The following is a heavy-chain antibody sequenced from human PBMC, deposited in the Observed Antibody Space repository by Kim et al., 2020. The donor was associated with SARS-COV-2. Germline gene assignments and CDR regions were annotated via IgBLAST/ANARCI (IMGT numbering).Heavy chain of an antibody. D-gene: IGHD5-12*01. Sequence: SETLSLTCAVSGGSVSSYYWSWIRRPPGKGLEWIGFTYYIGSTYYNPSLKSRVTISIDTSKNQFSLKLSSVTAADTAVYYCARLSRDGYNAVDYWGQGTLVTVSS. CDR2: TYYIGST. V-gene: IGHV4-59*02. CDR3: ARLSRDGYNAVDY. CDR1: GGSVSSYY. J-gene: IGHJ4*02.